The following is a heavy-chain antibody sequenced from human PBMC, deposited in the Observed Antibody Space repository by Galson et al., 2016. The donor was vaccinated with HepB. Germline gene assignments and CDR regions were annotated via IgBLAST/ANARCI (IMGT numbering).Heavy chain of an antibody. CDR2: INAGNGNT. V-gene: IGHV1-3*01. CDR3: ARGTVYYYDCSSYRSYYYYGMDV. J-gene: IGHJ6*02. D-gene: IGHD3-22*01. Sequence: SVKVSCKASGYTFISYAMHWVRQAPGQRLEWMGWINAGNGNTKYSQRFQGRVTITRDTSASTAYMEVSSLRSEDTAVYYCARGTVYYYDCSSYRSYYYYGMDVWGQGTTVTVSS. CDR1: GYTFISYA.